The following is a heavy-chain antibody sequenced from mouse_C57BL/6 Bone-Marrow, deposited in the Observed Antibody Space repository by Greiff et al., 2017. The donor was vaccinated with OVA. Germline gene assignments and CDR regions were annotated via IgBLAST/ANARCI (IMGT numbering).Heavy chain of an antibody. CDR2: IDPEDGET. Sequence: VHVKQSGAELVKPGASVKLSCTASGFNIKDYYMHWVKQRTEQGLEWIGRIDPEDGETEYAPKFQGKATITADTSSNTAYLQLSSLTSEDTAVYYCARDYGSSFDYWGQGTTLTVSS. CDR1: GFNIKDYY. D-gene: IGHD1-1*01. CDR3: ARDYGSSFDY. V-gene: IGHV14-2*01. J-gene: IGHJ2*01.